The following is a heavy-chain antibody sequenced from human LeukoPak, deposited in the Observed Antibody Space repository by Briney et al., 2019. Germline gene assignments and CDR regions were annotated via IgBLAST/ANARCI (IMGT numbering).Heavy chain of an antibody. CDR2: IIGEGSST. D-gene: IGHD3-22*01. CDR3: ARVDIRGYRSFHHYYGMDV. CDR1: GFTFSSYW. Sequence: PGGSLRLSSAAPGFTFSSYWMHWVRQAPGKGLGWVSRIIGEGSSTNYADSVKGRFTISRANAKNTLYLQMNSLRAEDTAVDYCARVDIRGYRSFHHYYGMDVWGQGTTVTVSS. J-gene: IGHJ6*02. V-gene: IGHV3-74*01.